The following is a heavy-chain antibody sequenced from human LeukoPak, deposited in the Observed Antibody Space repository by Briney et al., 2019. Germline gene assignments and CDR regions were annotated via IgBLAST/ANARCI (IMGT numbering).Heavy chain of an antibody. J-gene: IGHJ4*02. D-gene: IGHD3-22*01. V-gene: IGHV5-51*01. Sequence: GESLKISCKGSGYSFTSYWIGWVRQMPGKGLEWMGIIYPGDSDTRYSPSFQGQVTISADKSISTAYLQWSSLKASDTAMYYCARRKVQSSYDSSGYYVYYFDYWGQGTLVTVSS. CDR2: IYPGDSDT. CDR1: GYSFTSYW. CDR3: ARRKVQSSYDSSGYYVYYFDY.